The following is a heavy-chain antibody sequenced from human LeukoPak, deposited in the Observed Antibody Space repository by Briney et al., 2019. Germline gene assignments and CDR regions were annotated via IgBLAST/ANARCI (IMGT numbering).Heavy chain of an antibody. V-gene: IGHV4-34*01. CDR2: INHSGST. CDR1: GGSFSGYY. D-gene: IGHD2-21*02. J-gene: IGHJ6*02. Sequence: SETLSLTCALYGGSFSGYYWSWIRQPPGKGLEWIGEINHSGSTNYNPSLKSRVTISVNTSKNQFSLKLSSVTAADTAVYYCARGGVVTAILRRYYGMDVWGQGTTVTVSS. CDR3: ARGGVVTAILRRYYGMDV.